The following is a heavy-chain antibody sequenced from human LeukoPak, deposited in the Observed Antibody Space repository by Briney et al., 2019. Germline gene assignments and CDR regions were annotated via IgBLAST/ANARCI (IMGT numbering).Heavy chain of an antibody. CDR3: ARNRGYYGSGTYYIDFDY. CDR2: SNSTGRTI. D-gene: IGHD3-10*01. CDR1: GFTISDYY. Sequence: GGTLSLSCAASGFTISDYYMSWIRQAPGKGLEWVSYSNSTGRTINYADPVKGRFTIFRDNAKNSLYLQMNSLRAEDTAVYYCARNRGYYGSGTYYIDFDYWGQGTLVTVSS. V-gene: IGHV3-11*01. J-gene: IGHJ4*02.